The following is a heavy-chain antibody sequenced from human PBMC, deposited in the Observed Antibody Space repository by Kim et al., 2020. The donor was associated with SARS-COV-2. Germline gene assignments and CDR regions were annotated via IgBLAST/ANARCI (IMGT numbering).Heavy chain of an antibody. Sequence: NYNPSLKSRVTISVDTSENQFSLKLTSVTAADTSIYYCARRDNTGYYWPWGQGTLVTVSS. D-gene: IGHD3-9*01. J-gene: IGHJ5*02. V-gene: IGHV4-61*07. CDR3: ARRDNTGYYWP.